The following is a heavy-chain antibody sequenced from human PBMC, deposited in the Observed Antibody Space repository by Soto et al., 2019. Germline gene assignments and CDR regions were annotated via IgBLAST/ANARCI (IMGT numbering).Heavy chain of an antibody. V-gene: IGHV1-18*01. CDR2: ISPYSGYT. CDR3: AREASVLIPAAQPSRFDS. D-gene: IGHD2-2*01. Sequence: GASVKVSCKGFGYSFMKYGINWVRQAPGQGLEWVGWISPYSGYTHSAQKFHGRLTLTTDTAASTAHMELRILRSADTALYYCAREASVLIPAAQPSRFDSWGQGTLVTVSS. CDR1: GYSFMKYG. J-gene: IGHJ4*02.